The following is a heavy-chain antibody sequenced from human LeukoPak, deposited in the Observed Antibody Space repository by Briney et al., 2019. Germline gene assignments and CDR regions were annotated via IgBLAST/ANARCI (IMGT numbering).Heavy chain of an antibody. CDR3: ASSKSSSTSCLYY. Sequence: PSETLSLTCTVSDASISSSTYYWGWVRQPPGKGPEWIGNIYYSGSTYYNPSLKSRVTISVDTSKNQFSLKLSSVTAADTAVYYCASSKSSSTSCLYYWGQGTLVTVPS. J-gene: IGHJ4*02. CDR2: IYYSGST. CDR1: DASISSSTYY. V-gene: IGHV4-39*07. D-gene: IGHD2-2*01.